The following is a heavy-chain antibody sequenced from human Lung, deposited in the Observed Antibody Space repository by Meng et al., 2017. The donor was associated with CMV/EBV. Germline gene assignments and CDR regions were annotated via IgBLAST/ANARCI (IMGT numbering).Heavy chain of an antibody. D-gene: IGHD3-3*01. CDR1: GGSFSGYY. CDR3: ARAPIINDFWSGQVSNYFDN. J-gene: IGHJ4*02. CDR2: INHSGSI. V-gene: IGHV4-34*01. Sequence: SQTXSLTXAVYGGSFSGYYWSWIRQPPGKGLEWIGEINHSGSINYNPSLKSRVTISVDTSKDQFSLKLNSVTAADTAVYYCARAPIINDFWSGQVSNYFDNWGQGTXVTVSS.